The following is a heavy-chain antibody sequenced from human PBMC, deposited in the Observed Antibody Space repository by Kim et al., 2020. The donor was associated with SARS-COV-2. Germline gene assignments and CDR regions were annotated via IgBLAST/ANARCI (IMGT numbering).Heavy chain of an antibody. J-gene: IGHJ4*02. V-gene: IGHV4-4*02. D-gene: IGHD3-3*01. CDR3: AGRVRITIFGVVTYCDY. Sequence: LKSRVTISVDKSKNQFSLKLSSVTAADTAVYYCAGRVRITIFGVVTYCDYWGQGTLVTVSS.